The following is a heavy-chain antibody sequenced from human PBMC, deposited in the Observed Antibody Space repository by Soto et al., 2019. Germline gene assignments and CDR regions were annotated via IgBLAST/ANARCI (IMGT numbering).Heavy chain of an antibody. V-gene: IGHV3-74*01. CDR1: GVTFTNYW. J-gene: IGHJ6*02. Sequence: EVQVVESGGTLVQPEGSLRLSCAAAGVTFTNYWMHWVRQSPGKGLVWVSRINGDGSNAFYAVSVKGLFTISRDNANNTVYVQRNRLRAEDTAIYYCARGIQYRYGMDVWGQGTRFTVSS. CDR3: ARGIQYRYGMDV. CDR2: INGDGSNA. D-gene: IGHD4-4*01.